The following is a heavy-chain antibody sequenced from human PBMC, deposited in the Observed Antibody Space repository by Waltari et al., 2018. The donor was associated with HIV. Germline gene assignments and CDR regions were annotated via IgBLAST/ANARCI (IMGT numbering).Heavy chain of an antibody. D-gene: IGHD3-16*02. CDR2: VVVASEYR. V-gene: IGHV1-58*02. J-gene: IGHJ6*02. CDR1: RFVFSSSA. Sequence: QMLLLQSGPQVQTPGTSVTVSCQASRFVFSSSAIPSLRQARGQRVEWMAFVVVASEYRNVAQGLRERVSLRIDKSTETLNLELSSLRSDDTAVYYCAADVKLRYSGENLPYPFFFGFDIWGQGTTV. CDR3: AADVKLRYSGENLPYPFFFGFDI.